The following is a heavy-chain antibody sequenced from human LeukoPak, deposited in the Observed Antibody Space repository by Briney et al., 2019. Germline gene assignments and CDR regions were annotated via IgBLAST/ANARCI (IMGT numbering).Heavy chain of an antibody. CDR3: ARAVGDYVWFDP. CDR1: GYTFTTYG. V-gene: IGHV1-18*01. D-gene: IGHD4-17*01. Sequence: GASVKVSCKASGYTFTTYGISWVRQAPGQGLEWMGWISTYKGDTNYTQKLQGRITMTTDTSTSTAYMELRSLRSDDTAVYYCARAVGDYVWFDPWGQGTRVTVSS. CDR2: ISTYKGDT. J-gene: IGHJ5*02.